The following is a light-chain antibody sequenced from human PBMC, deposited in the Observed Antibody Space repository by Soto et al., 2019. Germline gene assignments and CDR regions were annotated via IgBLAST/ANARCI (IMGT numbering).Light chain of an antibody. J-gene: IGKJ4*01. CDR1: QGISSY. CDR2: AAS. V-gene: IGKV1-9*01. Sequence: DIQLTQSPSFLSASVGDRVTITCRASQGISSYLAWYQQKPGKAPKLLIYAASTLQSGVPSRFIGSGSGTEFTPTISSVQPEDFATYYCQQLNSFGGGTKVEIK. CDR3: QQLNS.